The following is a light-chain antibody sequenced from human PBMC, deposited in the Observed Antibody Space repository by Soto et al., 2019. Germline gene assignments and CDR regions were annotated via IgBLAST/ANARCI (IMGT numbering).Light chain of an antibody. J-gene: IGLJ1*01. CDR2: DVS. V-gene: IGLV2-14*03. Sequence: QSVLTQPASVSGSPGQSITTSCTGTRTDIGGYDHVSWYQQHPGKAPKLMIYDVSSRPSGVSDRFSGSKSANTASLTISGLQAEDEADYYCNSYTTSSSLYVFGTGTKVTVL. CDR3: NSYTTSSSLYV. CDR1: RTDIGGYDH.